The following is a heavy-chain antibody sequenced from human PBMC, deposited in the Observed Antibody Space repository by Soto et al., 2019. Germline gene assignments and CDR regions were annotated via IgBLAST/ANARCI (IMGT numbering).Heavy chain of an antibody. CDR1: GYTFTSYG. J-gene: IGHJ5*02. Sequence: QVQLVQSGAEVKKPGASVKVSCKASGYTFTSYGISWVRQAPGQGLEWMGWISAYNGNTNYAQKLQGRVTITTDTSTSTAYMELRSLRSDDTAVYYCARVNTSYDFWSGYFFTGWFDPWGQGTLVTVSS. CDR2: ISAYNGNT. V-gene: IGHV1-18*01. CDR3: ARVNTSYDFWSGYFFTGWFDP. D-gene: IGHD3-3*01.